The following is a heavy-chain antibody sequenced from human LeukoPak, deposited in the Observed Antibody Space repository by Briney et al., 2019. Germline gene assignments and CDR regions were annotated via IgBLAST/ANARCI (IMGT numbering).Heavy chain of an antibody. J-gene: IGHJ6*03. D-gene: IGHD3-10*01. CDR1: GYTFTSYD. Sequence: ASVKVSCKASGYTFTSYDINWVRQATGQGLEWMGWMNPNSGNTGYAQKFQGRVTITRNTSISTAYMELSSLRSDDTAVYYCARVTYGSGSYYRYYYYYMDVWGKGTTVTVSS. CDR3: ARVTYGSGSYYRYYYYYMDV. CDR2: MNPNSGNT. V-gene: IGHV1-8*03.